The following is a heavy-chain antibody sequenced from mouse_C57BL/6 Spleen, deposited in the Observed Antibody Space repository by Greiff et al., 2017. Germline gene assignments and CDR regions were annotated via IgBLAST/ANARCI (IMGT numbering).Heavy chain of an antibody. J-gene: IGHJ4*01. V-gene: IGHV1-82*01. CDR1: GYAFSSSW. D-gene: IGHD1-1*01. CDR3: ARYGTHYGRSLYYAMDY. CDR2: IYPGDGDT. Sequence: VQLQQSGPELVKPGASVKISCKASGYAFSSSWMNWVKQRPGKGLEWIGRIYPGDGDTNYNGKFKGKATLTADKSSSTAYMQLSSLTSEDSAVYFCARYGTHYGRSLYYAMDYWGQGTSVTVSS.